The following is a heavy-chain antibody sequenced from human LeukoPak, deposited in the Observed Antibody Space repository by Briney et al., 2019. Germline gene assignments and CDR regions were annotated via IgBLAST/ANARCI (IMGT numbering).Heavy chain of an antibody. Sequence: ASVKVSCKASGYTFTSYAKHWVCQAPGQMLEWMGWINAGNGNTKYSQKFQGRVTITRDTSASTAYMEMRSLRSEDTAVYYCAREIDRDDYNRFFDYWGQGTLVTVSS. CDR3: AREIDRDDYNRFFDY. V-gene: IGHV1-3*01. D-gene: IGHD5-24*01. CDR2: INAGNGNT. J-gene: IGHJ4*02. CDR1: GYTFTSYA.